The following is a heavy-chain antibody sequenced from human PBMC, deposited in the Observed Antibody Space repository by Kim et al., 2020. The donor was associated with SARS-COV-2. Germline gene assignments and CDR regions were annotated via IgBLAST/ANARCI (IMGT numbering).Heavy chain of an antibody. J-gene: IGHJ4*02. CDR2: IVVGSGNT. Sequence: SVKVSCKASGFTFTSSAVQWVRQARGQRLEWIGWIVVGSGNTNYAQKFQERVTITRDMSTSTAYMELSSLRSEDTAVYYCAAILYSGSYYVDYWGQGTLVTVSS. CDR3: AAILYSGSYYVDY. D-gene: IGHD1-26*01. CDR1: GFTFTSSA. V-gene: IGHV1-58*01.